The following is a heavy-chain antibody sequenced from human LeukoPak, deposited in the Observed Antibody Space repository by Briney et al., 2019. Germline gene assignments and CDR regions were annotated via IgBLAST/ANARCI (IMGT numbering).Heavy chain of an antibody. J-gene: IGHJ4*02. CDR1: GFTFGTYA. CDR2: ISGSGDST. V-gene: IGHV3-23*01. D-gene: IGHD6-13*01. Sequence: AGGSLRLSCAASGFTFGTYAMSWVRQAPGKGLEWVSAISGSGDSTYYGGSVKGRFTISRDNSKNTLYLQMNSLRAEDTAVYYCAKTRPLDSSSWSHGDYWGQGTLVTVSS. CDR3: AKTRPLDSSSWSHGDY.